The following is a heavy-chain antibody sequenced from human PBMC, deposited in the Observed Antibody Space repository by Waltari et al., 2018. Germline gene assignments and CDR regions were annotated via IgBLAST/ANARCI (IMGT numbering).Heavy chain of an antibody. J-gene: IGHJ4*02. CDR2: NNPSGGGT. V-gene: IGHV1-46*01. CDR1: GYTFTDFS. Sequence: QVQLVQSGAEVKRPGAAVKVSCKASGYTFTDFSMHWVRQAPGQGLEWMGINNPSGGGTTYKQKFQDRVTMTRDTSTNTVYMELSSLRSEDTAVYYCARAGTTLIWGVAEWGQGTLVTVSS. D-gene: IGHD3-10*01. CDR3: ARAGTTLIWGVAE.